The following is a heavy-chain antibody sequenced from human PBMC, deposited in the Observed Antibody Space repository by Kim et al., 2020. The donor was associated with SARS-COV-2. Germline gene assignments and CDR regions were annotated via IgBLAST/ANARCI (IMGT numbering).Heavy chain of an antibody. CDR3: ARGRITMVRGVIKGLYFQH. CDR2: IYYSGST. D-gene: IGHD3-10*01. J-gene: IGHJ1*01. CDR1: GGSISSYY. V-gene: IGHV4-59*01. Sequence: SETLSLTCTVSGGSISSYYWSWIRQPPGKGLEWIGYIYYSGSTNYNPSLKSRFTISVDTSKNQFSLKLSAVTAADTAVYYCARGRITMVRGVIKGLYFQHWGQGTLVPVSS.